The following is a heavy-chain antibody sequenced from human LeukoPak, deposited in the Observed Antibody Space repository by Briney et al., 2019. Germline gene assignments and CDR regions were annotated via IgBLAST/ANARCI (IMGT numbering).Heavy chain of an antibody. CDR2: IFYTGNT. Sequence: SQTLSLTCTVSGASIRSGDYYWSWIRQYPGKGLEWIGYIFYTGNTHYNPSLQSRVAISIDTSKNQFSLKVNSVTAADTAVYYCARVTPGHIDNWGQGTLVTVSS. CDR1: GASIRSGDYY. J-gene: IGHJ4*02. CDR3: ARVTPGHIDN. D-gene: IGHD1-1*01. V-gene: IGHV4-31*03.